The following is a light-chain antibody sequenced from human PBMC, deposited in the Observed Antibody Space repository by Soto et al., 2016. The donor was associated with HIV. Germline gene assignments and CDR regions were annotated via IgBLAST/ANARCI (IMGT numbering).Light chain of an antibody. Sequence: DIQMTQSPSSLSASVGDRVTITCQASQDISNYLNWYQQKPGKVPKLLIYAASTLQSGVPSRFSGSGSGTDFTLTISSLQPEDVATYYCQKYNSAPXTFGGGPRWRSN. CDR2: AAS. CDR1: QDISNY. J-gene: IGKJ4*01. CDR3: QKYNSAPXT. V-gene: IGKV1-27*01.